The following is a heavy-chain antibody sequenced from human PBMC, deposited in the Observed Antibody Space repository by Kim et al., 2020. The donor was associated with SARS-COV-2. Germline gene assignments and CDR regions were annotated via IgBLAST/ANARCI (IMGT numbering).Heavy chain of an antibody. CDR2: ISWNSGSI. CDR1: GFTFDDYA. V-gene: IGHV3-9*01. D-gene: IGHD1-26*01. CDR3: AKDAPYSGSSYDAFDI. J-gene: IGHJ3*02. Sequence: GGSLRLSCAASGFTFDDYAMHWVRQAPGKGLEWVSGISWNSGSIGYADSVKGRFTISRDNAKNSLYLQMNSLRAEDTALYYCAKDAPYSGSSYDAFDIWGQGTMVTVSS.